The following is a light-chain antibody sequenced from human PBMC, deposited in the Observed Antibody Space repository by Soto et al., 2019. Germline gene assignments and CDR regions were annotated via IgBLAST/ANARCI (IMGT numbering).Light chain of an antibody. J-gene: IGKJ5*01. V-gene: IGKV3-11*01. CDR3: QQRSNWPIT. CDR1: RSVSSY. CDR2: DAS. Sequence: IVLTQSPANLSWSPVESATLSCRATRSVSSYLAWYQQKPGQAPRLLIYDASSRPTDIPARFSGSGSGTDFTLTISSLEPEDFALYYCQQRSNWPITFGQGTRLEIK.